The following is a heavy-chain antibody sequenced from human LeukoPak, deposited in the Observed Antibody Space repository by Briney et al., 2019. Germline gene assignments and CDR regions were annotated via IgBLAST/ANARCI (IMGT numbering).Heavy chain of an antibody. CDR1: GYTFTIYG. V-gene: IGHV1-18*01. D-gene: IGHD1-7*01. CDR3: ARAKVGWNWNYARRYFDY. Sequence: ASVKVSSKPSGYTFTIYGISWVRQAPGQGLEWMGWISAYNGNTNYAQKLQGRVTMTTDTSTSTAYMELRSLRSDDTAVYYCARAKVGWNWNYARRYFDYWGQGTLVTVSS. CDR2: ISAYNGNT. J-gene: IGHJ4*02.